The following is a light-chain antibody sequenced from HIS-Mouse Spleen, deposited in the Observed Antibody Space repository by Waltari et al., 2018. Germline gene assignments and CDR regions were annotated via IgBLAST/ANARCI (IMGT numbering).Light chain of an antibody. Sequence: QSALTQPASVSGSPGQSITISCPGTSCDVGSYHLVPWYQRHPGKAPKLMIYEGSKRPSGVSNRFSGSKSGNTASLTISGLQAEDEADYYCCSYAGSSTWVFGGGTKLTVL. J-gene: IGLJ3*02. CDR1: SCDVGSYHL. CDR2: EGS. V-gene: IGLV2-23*01. CDR3: CSYAGSSTWV.